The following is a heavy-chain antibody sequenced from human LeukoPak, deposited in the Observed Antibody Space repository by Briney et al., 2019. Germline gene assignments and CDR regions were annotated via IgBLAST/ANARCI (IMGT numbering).Heavy chain of an antibody. CDR1: GFTFSSYS. Sequence: KTGGSLRLSCAASGFTFSSYSMNWVRQAPGKGLEWVSSISSSSSYIYYADSVKGRFTISRDNAKNSLYLQMNSLRAEDTALYYCARGFVLGAAKNYFDYWGQGALVTVSS. CDR3: ARGFVLGAAKNYFDY. CDR2: ISSSSSYI. V-gene: IGHV3-21*01. D-gene: IGHD2-21*02. J-gene: IGHJ4*02.